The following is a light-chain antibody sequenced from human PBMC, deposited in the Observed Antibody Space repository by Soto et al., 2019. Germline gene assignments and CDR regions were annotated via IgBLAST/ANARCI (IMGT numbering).Light chain of an antibody. V-gene: IGKV3-15*01. J-gene: IGKJ4*01. Sequence: EIVMTHSPSTLPVSPGERATLSCMASQSVSSNLAWYQQKPGQAPRFLIYGASTRATGIPARFSGSGSGTEFTLTISSLQSEDFEVYYCQQYDNWPLTFGGGTKVDIK. CDR3: QQYDNWPLT. CDR2: GAS. CDR1: QSVSSN.